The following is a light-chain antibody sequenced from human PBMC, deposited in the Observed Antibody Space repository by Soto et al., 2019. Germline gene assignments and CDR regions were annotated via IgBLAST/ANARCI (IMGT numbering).Light chain of an antibody. J-gene: IGLJ1*01. CDR1: SSDVDNYKV. Sequence: HSALTQPASGSGSAGQSITISCTGTSSDVDNYKVVSWYQQRPGKAPKLMIYEGSKRPSGVSNRFSGSKTGNTASLTISGLQAEDEGDYYCCSDVGSSTISYVFGTGTKV. V-gene: IGLV2-23*03. CDR2: EGS. CDR3: CSDVGSSTISYV.